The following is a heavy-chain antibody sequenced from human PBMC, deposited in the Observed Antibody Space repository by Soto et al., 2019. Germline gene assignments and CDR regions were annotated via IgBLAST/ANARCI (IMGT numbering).Heavy chain of an antibody. D-gene: IGHD3-3*01. CDR2: IYYSGST. J-gene: IGHJ4*02. V-gene: IGHV4-30-4*02. Sequence: SETLSLTCTVSGGSISSGDYYWSWIRQPPGKGLEWIGYIYYSGSTYYNPSLKSRVTISVDTSKNQFSLKLSSVTAADTAVYFCARVRSNLFDYWGQGTLVTVSS. CDR1: GGSISSGDYY. CDR3: ARVRSNLFDY.